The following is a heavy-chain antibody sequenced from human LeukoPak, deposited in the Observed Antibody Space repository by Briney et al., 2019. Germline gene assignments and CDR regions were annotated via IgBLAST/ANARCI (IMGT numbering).Heavy chain of an antibody. D-gene: IGHD6-6*01. CDR3: ASYDY. Sequence: SETLSLTCSVYGGSFSGYYWSWIRQPPGKGLEWIGEINHSGSTNYNPSLKSRVTISVDTSRNQFSLKLSSVTAADTAVYYRASYDYWGQGTLVTVSS. V-gene: IGHV4-34*01. J-gene: IGHJ4*02. CDR1: GGSFSGYY. CDR2: INHSGST.